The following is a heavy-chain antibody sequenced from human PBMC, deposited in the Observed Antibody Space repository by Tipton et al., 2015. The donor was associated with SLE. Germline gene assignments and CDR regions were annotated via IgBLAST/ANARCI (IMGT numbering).Heavy chain of an antibody. V-gene: IGHV3-33*03. CDR1: GFTFSSYG. D-gene: IGHD5-18*01. CDR3: ATWIQLWSFFDY. Sequence: SLRLSCAASGFTFSSYGMHWVRQAPGKGLEWVAVIWYDGSNKYYADSVKGRFTISRDNAKNSLYLQMNSLRAEDTAVYYCATWIQLWSFFDYWGQGTLVTVSS. J-gene: IGHJ4*02. CDR2: IWYDGSNK.